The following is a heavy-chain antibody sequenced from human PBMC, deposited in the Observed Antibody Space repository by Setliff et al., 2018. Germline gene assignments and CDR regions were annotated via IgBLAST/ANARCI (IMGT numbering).Heavy chain of an antibody. CDR1: RYTFNDYY. J-gene: IGHJ4*02. Sequence: ASVTVSCKHSRYTFNDYYIHWLRQAPGQGLEWMGWVNPNSGGTNPAQRFQGRVTMTRDTSITTDYMELSSLRSDDTAVDYCARVHQEALYYYDRGNHFDSWGQGTLVTVSS. D-gene: IGHD3-22*01. CDR2: VNPNSGGT. CDR3: ARVHQEALYYYDRGNHFDS. V-gene: IGHV1-2*02.